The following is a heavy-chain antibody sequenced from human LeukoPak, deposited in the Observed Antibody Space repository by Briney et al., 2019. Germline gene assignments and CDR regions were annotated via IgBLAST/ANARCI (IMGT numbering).Heavy chain of an antibody. D-gene: IGHD4-23*01. J-gene: IGHJ4*02. CDR3: AKDGALLRWPVYYFDY. V-gene: IGHV3-23*01. Sequence: PGGSLRLSCAASGFTCSSYAMSWVRQAPGKGLEWVSAISGSGGSTYYADSVKGRFTISRDNSKNTLYLQMNSLRAEDTAVYYCAKDGALLRWPVYYFDYWGQGTLVTVSS. CDR2: ISGSGGST. CDR1: GFTCSSYA.